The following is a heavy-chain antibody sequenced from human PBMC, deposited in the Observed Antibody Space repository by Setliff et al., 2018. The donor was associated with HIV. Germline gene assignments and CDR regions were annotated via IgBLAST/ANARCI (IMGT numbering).Heavy chain of an antibody. D-gene: IGHD3-9*01. Sequence: EASVKVSCKASGGRFSNYGISWVRQAPGQGLEWMGGIIPIFGTTNYAQMLQGRVTMTADESTSTAYMELSSLRSEDTAVYYCARAVAPTYYDVLTGYVYYMDVWGKGTTVTGSS. CDR1: GGRFSNYG. V-gene: IGHV1-69*13. J-gene: IGHJ6*03. CDR2: IIPIFGTT. CDR3: ARAVAPTYYDVLTGYVYYMDV.